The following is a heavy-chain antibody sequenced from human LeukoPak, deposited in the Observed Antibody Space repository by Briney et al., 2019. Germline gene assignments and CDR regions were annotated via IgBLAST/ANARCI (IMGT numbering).Heavy chain of an antibody. CDR2: INPNSGGT. D-gene: IGHD3-10*01. J-gene: IGHJ4*02. CDR1: GYTFTGYY. Sequence: ASVKVSCKASGYTFTGYYMHWVRQAPGQGLEWMGWINPNSGGTNYAQKFQGRVTMTRDTSISTAYMELSRLRSDDTAVYYCARDRRVLWFGELLGDYWGQGTLVTVSS. CDR3: ARDRRVLWFGELLGDY. V-gene: IGHV1-2*02.